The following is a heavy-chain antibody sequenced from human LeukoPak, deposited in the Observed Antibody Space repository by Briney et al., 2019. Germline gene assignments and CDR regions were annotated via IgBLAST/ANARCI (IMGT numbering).Heavy chain of an antibody. J-gene: IGHJ4*02. CDR1: GGFLSSSNIH. CDR2: IHYTGGT. Sequence: SETLSLTCTVSGGFLSSSNIHWGWIRQSPGTGLEWIGSIHYTGGTYYNPSLESRLTMSVDTSKNQFSLKLSSLTAADTAVYYCARAAYCGGDCYLFDYWGQGTLVTVFS. D-gene: IGHD2-21*02. V-gene: IGHV4-39*01. CDR3: ARAAYCGGDCYLFDY.